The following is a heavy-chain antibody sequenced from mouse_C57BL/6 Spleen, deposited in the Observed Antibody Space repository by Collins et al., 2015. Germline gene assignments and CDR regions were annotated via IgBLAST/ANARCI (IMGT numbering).Heavy chain of an antibody. D-gene: IGHD2-4*01. J-gene: IGHJ3*01. CDR2: ISYSGST. CDR3: ASKAFYDYDVGWFAY. Sequence: DVQLQESGPGLVKPSQSLSLTCTVTGYSITSDYAWNWIRQFPGNELEWMGYISYSGSTSYNPSLKSRISITRDTSKNQFFLQLNSVTTEDTATYYCASKAFYDYDVGWFAYWGQGTLVTVSA. CDR1: GYSITSDYA. V-gene: IGHV3-2*02.